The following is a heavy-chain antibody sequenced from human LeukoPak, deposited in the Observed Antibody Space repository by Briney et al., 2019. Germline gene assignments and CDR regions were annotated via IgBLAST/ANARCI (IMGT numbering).Heavy chain of an antibody. CDR1: GFTFSSYG. D-gene: IGHD3-10*01. V-gene: IGHV3-30*02. CDR2: IRYDGSNK. CDR3: AKVPGDHIGSGRSGY. Sequence: GGSLRLSCAASGFTFSSYGMHWVRQAPGKGLEWVAFIRYDGSNKYYADSVKGRFTISRDNSKNTLYLQMNRLRAEDTAIYYCAKVPGDHIGSGRSGYWGQGTLVTVPS. J-gene: IGHJ4*02.